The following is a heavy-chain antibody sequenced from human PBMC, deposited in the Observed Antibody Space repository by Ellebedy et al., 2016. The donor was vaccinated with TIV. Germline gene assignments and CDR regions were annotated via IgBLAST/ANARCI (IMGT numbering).Heavy chain of an antibody. J-gene: IGHJ4*02. D-gene: IGHD3-22*01. CDR1: GYTFSSYW. CDR3: ARRATMKETGFDY. Sequence: GESLKISCTGSGYTFSSYWIGWVRQMPGKGLEWMRIIYPGDSDTRYSPSFQGQVTISADKSISTAYLQWSSLKASDTAMYYCARRATMKETGFDYWGQGTRVTVSS. CDR2: IYPGDSDT. V-gene: IGHV5-51*01.